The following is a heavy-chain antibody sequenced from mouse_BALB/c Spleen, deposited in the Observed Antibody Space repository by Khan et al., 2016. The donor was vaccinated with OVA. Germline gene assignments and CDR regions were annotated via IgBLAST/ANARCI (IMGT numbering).Heavy chain of an antibody. CDR2: INTNTGEP. V-gene: IGHV9-3*02. CDR1: GYSFTNYG. CDR3: ARSRWLLPAMDY. J-gene: IGHJ4*01. D-gene: IGHD2-3*01. Sequence: QIQLVQSGPELKKPGETVKISCKASGYSFTNYGMNWVKQAPGKVLKWMGWINTNTGEPTYAEEFKGRFAFSLETSASTSFLQFNYLKNEDTATYFCARSRWLLPAMDYWGQGTSVTVSS.